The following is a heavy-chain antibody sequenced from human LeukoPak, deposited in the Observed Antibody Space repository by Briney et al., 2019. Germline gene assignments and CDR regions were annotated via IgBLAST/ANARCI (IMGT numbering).Heavy chain of an antibody. CDR3: ARDRRYYDSHNAFDI. CDR1: GGSFSGYY. V-gene: IGHV4-34*01. D-gene: IGHD3-22*01. CDR2: INHSGST. J-gene: IGHJ3*02. Sequence: SETLSLTCAVYGGSFSGYYWSWIRQPPGKGLEWIGEINHSGSTNYNPSLKSRVTMSVDTSKNQFSLKLSSVTAADTAVYYCARDRRYYDSHNAFDIWGQGTMVTVSS.